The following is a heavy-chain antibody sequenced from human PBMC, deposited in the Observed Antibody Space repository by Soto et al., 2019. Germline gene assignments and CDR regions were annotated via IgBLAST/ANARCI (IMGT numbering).Heavy chain of an antibody. V-gene: IGHV4-4*07. Sequence: SETLPLTRNSSGGCISSYYWTWIGQRAGEGLEWIGRIYTSGSTNYNPSLKSRVTMSVDTSKNQFSLKLSSVTAADTAVYYCARDFGSGSYVAYYYGMDVWGQGTTVTVSS. J-gene: IGHJ6*02. CDR3: ARDFGSGSYVAYYYGMDV. D-gene: IGHD1-26*01. CDR1: GGCISSYY. CDR2: IYTSGST.